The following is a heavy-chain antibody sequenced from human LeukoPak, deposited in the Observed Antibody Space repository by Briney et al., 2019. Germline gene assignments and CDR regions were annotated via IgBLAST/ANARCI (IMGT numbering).Heavy chain of an antibody. V-gene: IGHV3-74*01. CDR3: ARGYSYGYFDY. J-gene: IGHJ4*02. D-gene: IGHD5-18*01. CDR1: GFTFSTYW. Sequence: GRSLRLSCAASGFTFSTYWMHWVRQAPGKGLVWVSRINSDGSSTAYADSVKGRFTMSRDNAKNTLYLQMNSLRADDTAVYYCARGYSYGYFDYWGQGTLVTVSS. CDR2: INSDGSST.